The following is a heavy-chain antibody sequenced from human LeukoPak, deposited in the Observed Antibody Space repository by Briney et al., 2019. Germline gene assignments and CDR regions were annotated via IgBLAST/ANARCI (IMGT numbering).Heavy chain of an antibody. CDR3: ARERHDAFDI. CDR2: ISSSSSTI. V-gene: IGHV3-48*04. Sequence: GGSLRLSCAASGFTFSSYSMNWVRQAPGKGLEWVSYISSSSSTIYYADSVKGRFTISRDNAKNSLYLQMNSLRAEDTAVYYCARERHDAFDIWGQETMVTVSS. J-gene: IGHJ3*02. CDR1: GFTFSSYS.